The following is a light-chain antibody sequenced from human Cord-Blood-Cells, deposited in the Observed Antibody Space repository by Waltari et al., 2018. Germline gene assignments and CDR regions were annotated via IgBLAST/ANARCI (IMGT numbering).Light chain of an antibody. V-gene: IGKV1-39*01. CDR3: QRSYSTPRT. Sequence: DIQMTQSPSSLSASVGDRVTITCRASKSISSSLNWYKQKPAQAPKLLSYAASSLQSGVPLRVSGSGTETDFTLTISGLQPEDLATYYCQRSYSTPRTFGQGTKVEIK. CDR1: KSISSS. J-gene: IGKJ1*01. CDR2: AAS.